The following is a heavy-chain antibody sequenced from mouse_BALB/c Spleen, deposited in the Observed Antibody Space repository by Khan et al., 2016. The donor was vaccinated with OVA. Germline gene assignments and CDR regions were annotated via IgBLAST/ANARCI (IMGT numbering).Heavy chain of an antibody. J-gene: IGHJ3*01. CDR1: GFSLTSYG. D-gene: IGHD1-1*01. V-gene: IGHV2-3*01. Sequence: QVQLKESGPGLVAPSQSLSITCTVSGFSLTSYGVGWVRQPPGKGLEWMGVIWGDGSTNYHSALISRLNINKDNSKSQVFLKLNRLQTDDTATYYCALYYYGRAWFAYWGHGTLVTVSA. CDR2: IWGDGST. CDR3: ALYYYGRAWFAY.